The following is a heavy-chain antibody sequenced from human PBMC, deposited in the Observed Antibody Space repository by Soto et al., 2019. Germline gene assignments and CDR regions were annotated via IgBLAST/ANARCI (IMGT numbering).Heavy chain of an antibody. Sequence: QVQLVESGGGVVQPGTSLRLSCVGSGFTFRSYVIHWVRQAPGKGLEWVALTSYDGSNNFYGDSVKGRFTISRHNSRNTVELQMDILRFEETALYYCARWGTTAGLDVWGQGTLLSGSS. CDR1: GFTFRSYV. CDR2: TSYDGSNN. J-gene: IGHJ4*02. V-gene: IGHV3-33*05. CDR3: ARWGTTAGLDV. D-gene: IGHD3-16*01.